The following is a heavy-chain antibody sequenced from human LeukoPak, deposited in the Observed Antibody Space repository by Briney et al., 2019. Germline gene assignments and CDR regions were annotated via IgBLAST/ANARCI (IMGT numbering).Heavy chain of an antibody. V-gene: IGHV3-23*01. CDR3: AKGGKWDVTPFDY. CDR2: ISGGGGST. J-gene: IGHJ4*02. Sequence: GGSLRLSCAASGFTFSNYAMTWVRQAPGKGLEWVSTISGGGGSTYYADSVKGRFTISRDNSKNTLYLQVNSLRAEDTAVYYCAKGGKWDVTPFDYWGQGTLVTVSS. CDR1: GFTFSNYA. D-gene: IGHD1-26*01.